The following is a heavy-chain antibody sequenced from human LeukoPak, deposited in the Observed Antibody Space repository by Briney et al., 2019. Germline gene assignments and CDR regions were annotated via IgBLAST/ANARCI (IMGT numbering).Heavy chain of an antibody. CDR2: IYYSGST. J-gene: IGHJ4*02. CDR1: GGSISSYY. Sequence: SETLSLTXTVSGGSISSYYWSWIRQPPGKGLEWIGYIYYSGSTNYNPSLKSRVTISVDTSKNQFSLKLSSVTAADTAVYYCARGRYSEIDYWGQGTLVTVSS. CDR3: ARGRYSEIDY. V-gene: IGHV4-59*01. D-gene: IGHD1-1*01.